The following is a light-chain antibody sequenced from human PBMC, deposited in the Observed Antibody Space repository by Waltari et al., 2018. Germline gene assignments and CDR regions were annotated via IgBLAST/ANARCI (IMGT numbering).Light chain of an antibody. J-gene: IGLJ1*01. Sequence: QSALTQPASVSGSPGQSITISCAGSSSDVGAYNYVSWYQQHPGQAPRLLIYDVSNPPAGVSNRFSGSRSGNTASLTISGLQAEDEADYYCASYTTSDSYVFGTGTEVTVL. V-gene: IGLV2-14*03. CDR3: ASYTTSDSYV. CDR1: SSDVGAYNY. CDR2: DVS.